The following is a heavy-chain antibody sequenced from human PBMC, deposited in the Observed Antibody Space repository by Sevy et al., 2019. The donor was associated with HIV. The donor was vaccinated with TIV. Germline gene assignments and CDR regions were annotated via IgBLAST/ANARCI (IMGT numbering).Heavy chain of an antibody. D-gene: IGHD3-9*01. CDR3: ARGSDILTVDY. CDR2: INHSGST. J-gene: IGHJ4*02. CDR1: GGSFSGYY. V-gene: IGHV4-34*01. Sequence: SETLSLTCAVYGGSFSGYYWSWIRQPPGKGLEWIGEINHSGSTNYNPSLKSRVTISVDTSKNQFSLKLSSVTAADTAVYYCARGSDILTVDYWGQGTLVTVSS.